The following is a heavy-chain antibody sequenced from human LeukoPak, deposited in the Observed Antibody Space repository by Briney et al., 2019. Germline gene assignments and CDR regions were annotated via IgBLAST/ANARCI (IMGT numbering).Heavy chain of an antibody. D-gene: IGHD6-19*01. CDR1: GFTFSSYS. J-gene: IGHJ4*02. Sequence: GGSLRLSCVASGFTFSSYSMNWVRQAPGKGLEWVSSISSSSSYIYYADSVKGRFTISRDNAKNSLYLQMNSLRAEDTAVYFCARESAVEQWLASFDYWGQGTLVTVSS. CDR3: ARESAVEQWLASFDY. CDR2: ISSSSSYI. V-gene: IGHV3-21*01.